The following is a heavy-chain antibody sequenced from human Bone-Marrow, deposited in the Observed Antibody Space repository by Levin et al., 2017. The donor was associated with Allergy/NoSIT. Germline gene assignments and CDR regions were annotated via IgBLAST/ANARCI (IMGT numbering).Heavy chain of an antibody. J-gene: IGHJ6*02. CDR2: IYPGDSET. CDR1: GYSFSTYW. D-gene: IGHD2-2*01. V-gene: IGHV5-51*01. Sequence: GESLKISCKGSGYSFSTYWIAWVRQMPGKGLELMGIIYPGDSETRYSPSFEGQVTISADKSISTAFLQYSNLKASDTGTYYCSRQSSLDCSSNNCVAARSTTFYYYAMDVWGQGTAVTVSS. CDR3: SRQSSLDCSSNNCVAARSTTFYYYAMDV.